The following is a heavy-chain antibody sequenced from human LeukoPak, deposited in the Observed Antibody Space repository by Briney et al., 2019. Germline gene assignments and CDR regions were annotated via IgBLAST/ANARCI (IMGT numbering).Heavy chain of an antibody. D-gene: IGHD6-6*01. CDR3: ARPQAARLFIHAFDI. J-gene: IGHJ3*02. CDR2: IYPGDSHT. V-gene: IGHV5-51*03. Sequence: GESLKISCKAAGYRFTSYWIGWVRPLPGRGLEWMGIIYPGDSHTRYSPSFQGQVTISADKSINTSYLQWSSLKASDTAMYYCARPQAARLFIHAFDIWGQGTMVTVSS. CDR1: GYRFTSYW.